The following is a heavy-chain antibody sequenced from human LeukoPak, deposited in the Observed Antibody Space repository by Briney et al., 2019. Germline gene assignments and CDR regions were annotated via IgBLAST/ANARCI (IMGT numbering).Heavy chain of an antibody. CDR2: ISSSSSYI. Sequence: PGGSLRFSCAASGFTFSSYSMNWVRQAPGKGLEWVSSISSSSSYIYYADSVKGRFTIPRDNAKNSLYLQMNSLRAEDTAVYYCARERYHYGMDVWGQGTTVTVSS. CDR1: GFTFSSYS. CDR3: ARERYHYGMDV. V-gene: IGHV3-21*01. J-gene: IGHJ6*02.